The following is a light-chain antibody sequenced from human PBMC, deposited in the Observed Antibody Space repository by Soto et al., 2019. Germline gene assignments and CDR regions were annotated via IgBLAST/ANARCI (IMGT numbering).Light chain of an antibody. J-gene: IGKJ1*01. CDR2: AAS. Sequence: DILVTQSPPSLSASVGDRVTITCRTSQSIISFLNWYQQKPGKAPDLLIYAASTLQSGVPSRFSGSGSGTDFTLTISSLQPEDSATYYCHQTYIAPWAFGQGTKVDIK. CDR1: QSIISF. V-gene: IGKV1-39*01. CDR3: HQTYIAPWA.